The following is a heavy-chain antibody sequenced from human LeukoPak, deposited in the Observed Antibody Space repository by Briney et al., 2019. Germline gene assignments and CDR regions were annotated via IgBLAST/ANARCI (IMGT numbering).Heavy chain of an antibody. Sequence: PSQTLSLTCTVSGDSVRRGACYWSWIRQHPGKGMEWIGYVSHSGSTYYNPSLESRLTISVDTSKNQFSLKLTSVTAADTAVYYCARQHDTRGYSDTLDPWGQGTLVIVSS. CDR3: ARQHDTRGYSDTLDP. CDR1: GDSVRRGACY. J-gene: IGHJ5*02. D-gene: IGHD3-22*01. V-gene: IGHV4-31*03. CDR2: VSHSGST.